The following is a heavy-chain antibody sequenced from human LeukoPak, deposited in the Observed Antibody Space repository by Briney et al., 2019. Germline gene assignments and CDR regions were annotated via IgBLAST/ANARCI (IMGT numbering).Heavy chain of an antibody. D-gene: IGHD3-9*01. CDR2: FDPEDGET. V-gene: IGHV1-24*01. Sequence: ASVKVSCKVSGYTLTELSMHWVRQAPGNGLEWMGGFDPEDGETIYAQKFQGRVTMTEDTSTDTAYMELSSLRSEDTAVYYCATAVPRYFDWLLSYWGQGTLVTVSS. CDR1: GYTLTELS. CDR3: ATAVPRYFDWLLSY. J-gene: IGHJ4*02.